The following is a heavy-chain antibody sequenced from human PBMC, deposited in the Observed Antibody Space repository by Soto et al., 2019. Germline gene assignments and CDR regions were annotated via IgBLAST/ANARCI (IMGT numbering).Heavy chain of an antibody. CDR2: IIPIFGTA. J-gene: IGHJ6*02. CDR3: ARDGGTIFGVVGSHYYYYGMDV. CDR1: GGTFSSYA. Sequence: ASVKVSCKASGGTFSSYAISWVRQAPGQGLEWMGGIIPIFGTANYAQKFQGRVTITADESTSTAYMELSSLRSEDTAVYYCARDGGTIFGVVGSHYYYYGMDVWGQGTAVTVSS. V-gene: IGHV1-69*13. D-gene: IGHD3-3*01.